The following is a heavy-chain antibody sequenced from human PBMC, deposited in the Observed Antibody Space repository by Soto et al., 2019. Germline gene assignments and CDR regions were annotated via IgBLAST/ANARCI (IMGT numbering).Heavy chain of an antibody. CDR2: ISGSGSAS. J-gene: IGHJ4*02. V-gene: IGHV3-23*01. D-gene: IGHD3-16*01. Sequence: EVPLLESGGGLVQPGGSLRLSCAASGFSFSSYAMSWVRQGPGKGLEWVSAISGSGSASYFADSVKGRFTISRDNSKKTLFLQMNSLTAEDTAVYYCATGGGYGGHGHLDRWGQGTLVSVSS. CDR1: GFSFSSYA. CDR3: ATGGGYGGHGHLDR.